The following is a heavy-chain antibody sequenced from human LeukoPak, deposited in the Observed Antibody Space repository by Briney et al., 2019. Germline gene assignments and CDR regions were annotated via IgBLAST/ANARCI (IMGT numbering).Heavy chain of an antibody. D-gene: IGHD6-6*01. Sequence: SETLSLTCTVSGGSISSYYWSWIRQPPGKGLEGIGYIYYSGSTNYNPSLKSRVTISVDTSKNQFSLKLSAVTAADTAVYYCARVDPDSSSTLEVFDYWGQGTLVTVSS. CDR3: ARVDPDSSSTLEVFDY. V-gene: IGHV4-59*01. CDR1: GGSISSYY. CDR2: IYYSGST. J-gene: IGHJ4*02.